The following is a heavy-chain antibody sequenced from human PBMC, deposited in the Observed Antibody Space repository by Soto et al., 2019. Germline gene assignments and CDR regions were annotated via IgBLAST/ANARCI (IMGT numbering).Heavy chain of an antibody. J-gene: IGHJ6*02. D-gene: IGHD3-10*01. CDR1: GYTFTSYG. CDR3: ASARRGYRYYYYGMDV. Sequence: QVQLVQSGAEVKKPGASVKVSCKASGYTFTSYGISWVRQAPGQGLEWMGWISAYNGNTNYAQKLQGRGTMTTDTSTSTAYMELRSLRSDDTAVYYCASARRGYRYYYYGMDVWGQGTTVTVSS. V-gene: IGHV1-18*01. CDR2: ISAYNGNT.